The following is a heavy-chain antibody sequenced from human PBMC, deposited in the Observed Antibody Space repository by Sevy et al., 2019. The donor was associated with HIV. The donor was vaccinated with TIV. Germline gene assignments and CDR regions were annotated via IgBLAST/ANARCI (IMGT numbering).Heavy chain of an antibody. V-gene: IGHV1-46*02. Sequence: ASVKVSCKASGYNFNNYYMHWVRQAPGQGLEWMGIINPSGGSTSYAQNFQGRVTMTRDTSTSTVYMELSSLRSEDTAVYYCARVYYYDSSGPGYWGQGTLVTVSS. CDR2: INPSGGST. CDR1: GYNFNNYY. CDR3: ARVYYYDSSGPGY. D-gene: IGHD3-22*01. J-gene: IGHJ4*02.